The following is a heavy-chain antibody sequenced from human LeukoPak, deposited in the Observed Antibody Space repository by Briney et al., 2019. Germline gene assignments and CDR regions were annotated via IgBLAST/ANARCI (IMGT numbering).Heavy chain of an antibody. CDR1: GGSISSDY. CDR3: ARRQSRSGKFDY. D-gene: IGHD3-10*01. CDR2: IYYTGDT. Sequence: SETLSLTCTVSGGSISSDYWSWIRQPPGKGLEWIGNIYYTGDTSYNPPLKSRVTISVDTSKNQFSLKLGSMTAADTAVYYCARRQSRSGKFDYWGQGTLVTVSS. V-gene: IGHV4-59*04. J-gene: IGHJ4*02.